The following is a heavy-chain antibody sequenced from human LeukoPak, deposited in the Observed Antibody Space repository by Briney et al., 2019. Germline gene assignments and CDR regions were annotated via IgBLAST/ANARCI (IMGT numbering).Heavy chain of an antibody. CDR3: AKDIGSMYNYGMDV. D-gene: IGHD6-13*01. CDR1: GFTFDDYA. V-gene: IGHV3-9*01. J-gene: IGHJ6*02. Sequence: GGSLRLSCAASGFTFDDYAMHWVRHAPGKGLEWVSGISWNSGSINYADSVKGRFTISRDNAKNSLYLQLNSLRAEDSALYYCAKDIGSMYNYGMDVWGQGTTVTVSS. CDR2: ISWNSGSI.